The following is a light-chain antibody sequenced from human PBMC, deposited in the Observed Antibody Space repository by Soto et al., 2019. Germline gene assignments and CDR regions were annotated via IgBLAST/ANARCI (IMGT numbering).Light chain of an antibody. Sequence: EIVLTQSPGTLSLSPGERATLSCRASQTVSSSYLAWYQHKPGQAPRLLIYGASTRATGIPDRFSGSGSGTDFTLTISRLEPEDFAVYYCQQCGSSAWTFGQGTKMEIK. CDR1: QTVSSSY. CDR2: GAS. J-gene: IGKJ1*01. CDR3: QQCGSSAWT. V-gene: IGKV3-20*01.